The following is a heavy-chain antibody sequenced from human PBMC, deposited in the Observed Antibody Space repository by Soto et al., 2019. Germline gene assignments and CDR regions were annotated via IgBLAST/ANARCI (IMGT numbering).Heavy chain of an antibody. D-gene: IGHD6-19*01. J-gene: IGHJ4*02. CDR3: ARSRGSSGWYILDY. CDR1: GGSFSGYY. Sequence: SETLSLTCAVYGGSFSGYYWSWIRQPPGKGLEWIGEINHSGSTNYNPSLKGRVTISVDTSKNQFSLKLSSVTAADTAVYYCARSRGSSGWYILDYWGQGTLVTVSS. CDR2: INHSGST. V-gene: IGHV4-34*01.